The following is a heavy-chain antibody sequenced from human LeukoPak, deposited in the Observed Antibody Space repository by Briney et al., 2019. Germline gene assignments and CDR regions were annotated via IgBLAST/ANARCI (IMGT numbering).Heavy chain of an antibody. Sequence: GGSLRLSCAATGFRFGNYGMHWVRQAPGKGLEWVAIIWYDGSDKYYSDSVKGRFTISRDNSKNMLYLQMNSLRAEDTAVYFCARGPRGTSGWYFDYWGQGTLVTVSS. CDR1: GFRFGNYG. J-gene: IGHJ4*02. D-gene: IGHD6-19*01. CDR2: IWYDGSDK. CDR3: ARGPRGTSGWYFDY. V-gene: IGHV3-33*01.